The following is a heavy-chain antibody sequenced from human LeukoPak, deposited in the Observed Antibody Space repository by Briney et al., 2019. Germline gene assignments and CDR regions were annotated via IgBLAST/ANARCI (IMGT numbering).Heavy chain of an antibody. Sequence: SETLSLTCTVSGGSISSSSYYWVWVRQPPGKGLEWIGSIYYSGSTYYNPTLKSRVTISADTSKNQFSLKLSSVTAADTAVYYCARRRVGAISSYNWFDPWGQGTLVTVSS. CDR1: GGSISSSSYY. CDR2: IYYSGST. CDR3: ARRRVGAISSYNWFDP. D-gene: IGHD1-26*01. J-gene: IGHJ5*02. V-gene: IGHV4-39*07.